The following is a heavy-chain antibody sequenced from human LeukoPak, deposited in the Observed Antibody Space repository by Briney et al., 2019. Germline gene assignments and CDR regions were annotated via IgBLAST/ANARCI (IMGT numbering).Heavy chain of an antibody. CDR3: ARRGYYDFWSGQHDY. J-gene: IGHJ4*02. V-gene: IGHV4-39*01. CDR1: GGSISSSSYY. Sequence: SETLSLTCTVSGGSISSSSYYWGWIRQPPGKGLEWIGSIYYSGSTYYNPSLKSRVTISVDTSKNQFSLKLSSVTAADTAVYYCARRGYYDFWSGQHDYWGQGTLVTVSS. D-gene: IGHD3-3*01. CDR2: IYYSGST.